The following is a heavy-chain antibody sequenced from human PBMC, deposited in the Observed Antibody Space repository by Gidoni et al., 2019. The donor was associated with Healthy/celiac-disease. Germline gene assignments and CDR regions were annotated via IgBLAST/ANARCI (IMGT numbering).Heavy chain of an antibody. CDR3: ARNGRQWLVQGPNWFDP. Sequence: QVQLVQSGAEVKKPGASVEVSCKASGYTFTSYAMHWVRQAPGQRLEWMGWINAGNGNTKYSQKFQGRVTITRDTSASTAYMELSSLRSEDTAVYYCARNGRQWLVQGPNWFDPWGQGTLVTVSS. J-gene: IGHJ5*02. CDR1: GYTFTSYA. V-gene: IGHV1-3*01. D-gene: IGHD6-19*01. CDR2: INAGNGNT.